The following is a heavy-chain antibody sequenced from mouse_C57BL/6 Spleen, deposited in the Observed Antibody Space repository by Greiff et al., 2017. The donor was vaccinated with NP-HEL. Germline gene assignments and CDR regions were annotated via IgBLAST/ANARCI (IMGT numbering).Heavy chain of an antibody. CDR3: YYSNFDY. CDR2: INPNNGGT. J-gene: IGHJ2*01. Sequence: EVQLQQSGPELVKPGASVKISCKASGYTFTDYYMNWVKQSHGKSLEWIGDINPNNGGTSYNQKFKGKATLTVDKSSSTAYMELRSLTSEDSAVYYCYYSNFDYWGQGTTLTVSS. CDR1: GYTFTDYY. D-gene: IGHD2-5*01. V-gene: IGHV1-26*01.